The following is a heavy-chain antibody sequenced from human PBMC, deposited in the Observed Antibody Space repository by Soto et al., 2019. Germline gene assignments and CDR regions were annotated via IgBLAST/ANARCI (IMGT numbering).Heavy chain of an antibody. CDR1: GGSIISHH. CDR3: AREGPLSGDAFDI. Sequence: PSETLSLTCTVSGGSIISHHWSWIRQPPGKGLEWIGYISHSGSSTHNPSLKSRGTISVDTSKNQFSLKLRSVTVADTAVYYCAREGPLSGDAFDIWGQGTMVTVSS. J-gene: IGHJ3*02. V-gene: IGHV4-59*11. CDR2: ISHSGSS.